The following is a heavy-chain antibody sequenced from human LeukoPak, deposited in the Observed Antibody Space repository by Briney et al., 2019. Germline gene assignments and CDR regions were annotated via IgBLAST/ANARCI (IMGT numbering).Heavy chain of an antibody. CDR1: GGSISGSSYF. CDR2: IYYSGST. CDR3: ARHILYSGYDSDY. V-gene: IGHV4-39*01. J-gene: IGHJ4*02. Sequence: SETLSLTCTVSGGSISGSSYFWGWIRQPPGKGLEWIGSIYYSGSTYYNPSLKSRVTISVDTSKNQFSLKLSSVTAADTAVYYCARHILYSGYDSDYWGQGTLVTVSS. D-gene: IGHD5-12*01.